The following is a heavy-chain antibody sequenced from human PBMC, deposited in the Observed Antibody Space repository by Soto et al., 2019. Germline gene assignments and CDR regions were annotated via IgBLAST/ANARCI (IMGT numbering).Heavy chain of an antibody. CDR1: GYTFTSYA. Sequence: ASVKVSCKASGYTFTSYAMHWVRQAPGQRLEWMGWINAYNGNTKYAQKFQGRVTMTTDTSTSTAYMELRSLRSDDTAVYYCAREKKKWLVAIGSYGMDVWGQGTTVTVSS. CDR3: AREKKKWLVAIGSYGMDV. CDR2: INAYNGNT. J-gene: IGHJ6*02. D-gene: IGHD6-19*01. V-gene: IGHV1-3*01.